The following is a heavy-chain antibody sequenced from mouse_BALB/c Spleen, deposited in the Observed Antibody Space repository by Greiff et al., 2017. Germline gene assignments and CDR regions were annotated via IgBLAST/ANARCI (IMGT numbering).Heavy chain of an antibody. CDR3: ARESGRYFDV. CDR1: GFSLTSYG. V-gene: IGHV2-9*02. Sequence: VKLMESGPGLVAPSQSLSITCTVSGFSLTSYGVHWVRQPPGKGLEWLGVIWAGGSTNYNSALMSRLSISKDNSKSQVFLKMNSLQTDDTAMYYCARESGRYFDVWGAGTTVTVSS. J-gene: IGHJ1*01. CDR2: IWAGGST.